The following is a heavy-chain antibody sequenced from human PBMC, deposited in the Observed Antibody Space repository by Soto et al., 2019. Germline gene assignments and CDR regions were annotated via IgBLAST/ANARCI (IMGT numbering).Heavy chain of an antibody. Sequence: EVQLVESGGGLVKPGGSLRLSCAASGFSFSTFTMNWVRQAAEKGLEWVSSIDTSSTYIYYADSVTGRFTISRDNAKKSVYLKMNGLRAEDTAVYYCARETGSYNWNDGLMGVWGQGTTVTVSS. V-gene: IGHV3-21*01. J-gene: IGHJ6*02. D-gene: IGHD1-20*01. CDR1: GFSFSTFT. CDR2: IDTSSTYI. CDR3: ARETGSYNWNDGLMGV.